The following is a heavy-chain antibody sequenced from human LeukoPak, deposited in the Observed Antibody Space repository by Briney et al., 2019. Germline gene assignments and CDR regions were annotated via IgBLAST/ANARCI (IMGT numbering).Heavy chain of an antibody. V-gene: IGHV3-23*01. CDR1: GLTFSSYA. CDR3: AKQSVLITGRDDALDL. Sequence: GGSLRLSCAVSGLTFSSYAMSWVRQPPGKGLEWVSVISGGGVSTYYAESVKGRFTISRDNSKNTLYLQMNSLRAEDTAAYYCAKQSVLITGRDDALDLWGQGTMVIVSS. J-gene: IGHJ3*01. CDR2: ISGGGVST. D-gene: IGHD2-8*02.